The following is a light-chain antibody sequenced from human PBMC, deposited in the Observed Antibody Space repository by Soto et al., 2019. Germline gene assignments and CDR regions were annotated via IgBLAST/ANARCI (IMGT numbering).Light chain of an antibody. CDR2: EAS. J-gene: IGKJ5*01. Sequence: SVLTQYPATLSLSPGERATLACRASQSVSSYLAWYQQKPGQAPRLLSYEASNRASGIPDRFSGSGSGTDFTLTISSLEPEDFAVYYCQQRSNWLFGQGTRLEI. CDR3: QQRSNWL. CDR1: QSVSSY. V-gene: IGKV3-11*01.